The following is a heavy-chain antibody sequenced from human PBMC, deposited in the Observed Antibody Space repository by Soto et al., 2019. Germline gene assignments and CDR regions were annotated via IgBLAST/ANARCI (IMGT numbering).Heavy chain of an antibody. J-gene: IGHJ6*02. CDR2: VSNLGEST. CDR1: RFTFSSFG. Sequence: GGSLRLSCAASRFTFSSFGISWVRQAPGKGLEWVSSVSNLGESTYYADYVKGRFTISRDNSKNMVYFQMNSLRDEDSDEYYCARGDLGWGGKYYHGLDVWGQGTTVTVSS. CDR3: ARGDLGWGGKYYHGLDV. D-gene: IGHD3-10*01. V-gene: IGHV3-23*01.